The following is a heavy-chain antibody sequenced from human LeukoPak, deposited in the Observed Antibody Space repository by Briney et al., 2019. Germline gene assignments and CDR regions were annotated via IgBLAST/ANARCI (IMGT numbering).Heavy chain of an antibody. D-gene: IGHD6-13*01. CDR2: INSDATST. J-gene: IGHJ4*02. V-gene: IGHV3-74*01. Sequence: GGSLRLSCAASGFMLSSTWMHWVRHAPGKGLVWVSRINSDATSTSYADSVRGRFTISRDDAKNTMYLQMNSLRAEDTAMYYCVRGSPGYSSSWHAYWGQGTLVTVSS. CDR1: GFMLSSTW. CDR3: VRGSPGYSSSWHAY.